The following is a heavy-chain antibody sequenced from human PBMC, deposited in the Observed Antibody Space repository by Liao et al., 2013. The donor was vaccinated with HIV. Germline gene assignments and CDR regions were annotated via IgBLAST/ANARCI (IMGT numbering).Heavy chain of an antibody. Sequence: QVQLQESGPGLVRPSETLSLTCSVSGASISSSSYYWGWVRQPPGKGLEWIGSVYFRGNTYYNPSLQSRVTISVDTSKNQFSLKLTSVTAADTAVYYCAREGGRVTTIDFWGQGTLVSVSS. D-gene: IGHD4-17*01. CDR2: VYFRGNT. J-gene: IGHJ4*02. CDR1: GASISSSSYY. CDR3: AREGGRVTTIDF. V-gene: IGHV4-39*07.